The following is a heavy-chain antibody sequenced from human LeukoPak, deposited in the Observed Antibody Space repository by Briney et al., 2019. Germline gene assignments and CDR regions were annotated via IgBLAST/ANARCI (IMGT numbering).Heavy chain of an antibody. J-gene: IGHJ6*04. V-gene: IGHV3-7*01. Sequence: GGSLTLSCAASGFTFSGYWMSWLRQAPGKGLEWVANIKQDGGDKYHVDSVKGRFTISRDNAKNSLYLQMNSLRAEDTAVYYCARDRGFGQADVWGKGTTVTVSS. CDR3: ARDRGFGQADV. D-gene: IGHD3-10*01. CDR2: IKQDGGDK. CDR1: GFTFSGYW.